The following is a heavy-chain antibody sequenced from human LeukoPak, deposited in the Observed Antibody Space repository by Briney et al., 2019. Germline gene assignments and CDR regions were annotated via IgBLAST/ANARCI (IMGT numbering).Heavy chain of an antibody. Sequence: GGSPRLSCTAAGFTVSSIYMTWVRQAPGQGLDWVSLIYGGGDIFYSDSVKGRFTISRHNSENTLYLQMNNLRAEDTAVYYCARVGVGTVAGNYFDDWGQGTLVTVSS. D-gene: IGHD6-19*01. CDR1: GFTVSSIY. J-gene: IGHJ4*02. CDR2: IYGGGDI. CDR3: ARVGVGTVAGNYFDD. V-gene: IGHV3-53*04.